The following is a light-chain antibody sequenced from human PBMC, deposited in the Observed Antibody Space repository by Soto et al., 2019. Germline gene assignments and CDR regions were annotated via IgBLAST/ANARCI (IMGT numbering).Light chain of an antibody. V-gene: IGKV3-15*01. CDR3: QQYNTWRSIT. J-gene: IGKJ5*01. CDR1: QSVGNK. CDR2: DTS. Sequence: EIVLTQSPGTLSVSPGEGATLSCRARQSVGNKLAWYQHKPGQAPRVLIYDTSTRAAGIPARFSGSGSGTDFTLTISSLQSEDFAVYYCQQYNTWRSITFGQGTRLEIK.